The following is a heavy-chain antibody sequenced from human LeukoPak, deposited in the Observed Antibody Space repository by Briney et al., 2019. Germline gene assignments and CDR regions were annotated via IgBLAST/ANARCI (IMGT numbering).Heavy chain of an antibody. CDR2: ISTSGSAI. Sequence: GGSLRLSCAASGFTFSNYYMGWVRQAPGKGLEWVSYISTSGSAINYADSVKGRFTISRDNAKNSLFLQMNSLRDDDTAVYYCARVRSGYYLDYWVQGTLVTVSS. J-gene: IGHJ4*02. CDR1: GFTFSNYY. D-gene: IGHD3-22*01. CDR3: ARVRSGYYLDY. V-gene: IGHV3-48*02.